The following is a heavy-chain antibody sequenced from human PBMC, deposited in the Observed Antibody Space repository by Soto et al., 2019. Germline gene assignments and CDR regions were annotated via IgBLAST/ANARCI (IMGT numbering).Heavy chain of an antibody. CDR3: AKAEQWLGPFDY. V-gene: IGHV3-9*01. D-gene: IGHD6-19*01. J-gene: IGHJ4*02. Sequence: GGSLRLSCAASGFTFDDYAMHWVRQAPGKGLEWVSGISWNSGSICYADSVKGRFTISRDNAKNSLYLQMNSLRAEDTALYYCAKAEQWLGPFDYWGQGTLVTVSS. CDR2: ISWNSGSI. CDR1: GFTFDDYA.